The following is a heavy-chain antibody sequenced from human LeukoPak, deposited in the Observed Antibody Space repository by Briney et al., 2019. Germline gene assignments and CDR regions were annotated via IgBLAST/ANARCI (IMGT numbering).Heavy chain of an antibody. V-gene: IGHV3-74*01. D-gene: IGHD5-24*01. J-gene: IGHJ4*02. CDR3: ARSDGGFDY. CDR1: GFTFSSYW. CDR2: IINDGSRT. Sequence: GGSLRLSCAASGFTFSSYWMHWVRQAPGKGLVWVSHIINDGSRTSYADSVKGRFTISRDNAKNTLYLQMTSLRAEDTAVYYCARSDGGFDYWGQGTLVTVSA.